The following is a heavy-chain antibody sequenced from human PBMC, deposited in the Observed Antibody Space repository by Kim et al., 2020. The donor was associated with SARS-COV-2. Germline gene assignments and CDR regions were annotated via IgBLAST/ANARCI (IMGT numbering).Heavy chain of an antibody. Sequence: NPDRGGTNLAPKLQGRVTMTRDTSISTAYMELSRLRSDDTAVYYCARSWDYWGQGTLVTVSS. CDR2: NPDRGGT. J-gene: IGHJ4*02. V-gene: IGHV1-2*02. CDR3: ARSWDY.